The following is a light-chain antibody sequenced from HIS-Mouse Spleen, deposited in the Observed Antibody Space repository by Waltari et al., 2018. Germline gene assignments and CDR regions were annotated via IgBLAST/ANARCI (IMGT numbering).Light chain of an antibody. CDR1: AFPNKY. CDR3: YSTDSSGNHRV. CDR2: EDS. V-gene: IGLV3-10*01. Sequence: SYELTQPPSVSVSPGQTARITCSGDAFPNKYAYLYQQKSGQAPVLVIYEDSKRPSGIPESYSGSRSGTMATLTISGAQVEDEADYYWYSTDSSGNHRVFGGGTKLTVL. J-gene: IGLJ2*01.